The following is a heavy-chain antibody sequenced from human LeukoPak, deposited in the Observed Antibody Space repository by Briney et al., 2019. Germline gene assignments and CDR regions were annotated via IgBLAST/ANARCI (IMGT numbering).Heavy chain of an antibody. CDR3: ATGGRYYGSGSYPHYYGMDV. J-gene: IGHJ6*02. V-gene: IGHV1-24*01. CDR1: GYTLTELS. D-gene: IGHD3-10*01. Sequence: ASVKVSCKVSGYTLTELSMHWLRQAPGKGLEWMGGFYPEDGETIYAQKFQGRVTMTEDTSTDAAYMELSSLRSEDTAVYYCATGGRYYGSGSYPHYYGMDVWGQGTTVTVSS. CDR2: FYPEDGET.